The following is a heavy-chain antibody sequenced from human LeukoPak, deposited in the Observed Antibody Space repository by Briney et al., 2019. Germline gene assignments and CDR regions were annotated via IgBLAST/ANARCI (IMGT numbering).Heavy chain of an antibody. CDR3: ARLKGRYRSGGSCSFDY. J-gene: IGHJ4*02. D-gene: IGHD2-15*01. V-gene: IGHV4-34*01. CDR1: GGSFSGYY. CDR2: INHSGST. Sequence: SETLSLTCAVYGGSFSGYYWSWIRQPPGKGLEWIGEINHSGSTNYNPSLKSRVTISVDTSKNQFSLKLSSVTAADTAVYYCARLKGRYRSGGSCSFDYWGQGTLVTVSS.